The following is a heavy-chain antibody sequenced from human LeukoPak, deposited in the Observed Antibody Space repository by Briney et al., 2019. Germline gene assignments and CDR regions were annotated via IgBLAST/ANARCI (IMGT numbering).Heavy chain of an antibody. CDR1: GYSISSGYY. V-gene: IGHV4-38-2*02. Sequence: PSETLSLTCTVSGYSISSGYYWGWIRQPPGKGLEWIGSIYHSGSTYYNPSLKSRVTISVDTSKNQFSLKLSSVTAADTAVYYCARGTSGSPKFDYWGQGTLVTVSS. CDR3: ARGTSGSPKFDY. D-gene: IGHD1-26*01. CDR2: IYHSGST. J-gene: IGHJ4*02.